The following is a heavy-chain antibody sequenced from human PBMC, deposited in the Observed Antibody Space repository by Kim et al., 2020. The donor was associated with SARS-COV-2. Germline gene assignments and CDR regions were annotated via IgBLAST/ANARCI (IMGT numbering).Heavy chain of an antibody. Sequence: GGSLRLSCEASGFTFSSYWMTWVRQAPGKGLEWVATIKPDGSEKYFVDSVKGRFTMSRENARKSLYLQMNSLSAEDTAVYYCARTNDYMFEYWGQGTLVT. V-gene: IGHV3-7*01. D-gene: IGHD1-1*01. CDR2: IKPDGSEK. J-gene: IGHJ4*02. CDR1: GFTFSSYW. CDR3: ARTNDYMFEY.